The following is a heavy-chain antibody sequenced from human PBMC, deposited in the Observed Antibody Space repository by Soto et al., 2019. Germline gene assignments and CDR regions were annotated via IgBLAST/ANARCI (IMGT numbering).Heavy chain of an antibody. CDR3: ATGTAGDSSGYWVY. CDR2: IIPVLGTE. J-gene: IGHJ4*02. CDR1: GCTFGSYS. Sequence: ASVEVSCKASGCTFGSYSINCVRQAPGQGLEWMGGIIPVLGTEDYSQKFQGRVTITADESTSTAYMELSSLRSEDAAVYYCATGTAGDSSGYWVYWGQGTLVTVSS. D-gene: IGHD3-22*01. V-gene: IGHV1-69*13.